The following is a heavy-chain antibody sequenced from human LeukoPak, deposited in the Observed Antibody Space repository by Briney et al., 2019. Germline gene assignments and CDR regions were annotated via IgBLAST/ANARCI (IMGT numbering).Heavy chain of an antibody. D-gene: IGHD6-19*01. Sequence: GASVKVSCKASGYTFTSYAMHWVRQAPGQGLEWMRWINAGNGNTKYSQKFQGRVTITRDTSASTAYMELSSLRSEDTAVYYCARAEWLVLLDYWGQGTLVTVSS. V-gene: IGHV1-3*01. J-gene: IGHJ4*02. CDR2: INAGNGNT. CDR1: GYTFTSYA. CDR3: ARAEWLVLLDY.